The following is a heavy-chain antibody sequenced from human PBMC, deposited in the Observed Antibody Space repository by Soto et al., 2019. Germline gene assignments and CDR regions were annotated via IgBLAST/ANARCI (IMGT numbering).Heavy chain of an antibody. CDR2: VSTNGGTS. V-gene: IGHV3-64*04. J-gene: IGHJ4*02. Sequence: GGSLRLSCSASGFTFSIYAMHWVRQAPGKGLEYVSAVSTNGGTSYYGDSMKGRFTISRDNAKNSLYLEMNSLRAEDTAVYYCARESEDLTSNFDYWGQGTLVTVSS. CDR3: ARESEDLTSNFDY. CDR1: GFTFSIYA.